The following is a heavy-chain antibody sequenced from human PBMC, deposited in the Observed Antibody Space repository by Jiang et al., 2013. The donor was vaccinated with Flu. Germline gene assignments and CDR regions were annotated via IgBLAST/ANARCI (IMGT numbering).Heavy chain of an antibody. D-gene: IGHD1-7*01. CDR3: AXGGGNWNYVGLFFDY. V-gene: IGHV4-59*01. CDR2: IYYMGAP. Sequence: TCTVSGGSISSYYWSWIRQPPGKGLEWIGYIYYMGAPTXPSLKSRVTISVDTSKNQFSLKLSSVTAADTAVYYCAXGGGNWNYVGLFFDYWGQGTLVTVSS. CDR1: GGSISSYY. J-gene: IGHJ4*02.